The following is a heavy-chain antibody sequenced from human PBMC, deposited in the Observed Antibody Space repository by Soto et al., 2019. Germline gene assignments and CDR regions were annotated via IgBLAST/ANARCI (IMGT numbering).Heavy chain of an antibody. CDR2: IVVGSGNT. V-gene: IGHV1-58*01. CDR1: GFTFTSSA. CDR3: AAVGGYSLMVDYYYGMDV. Sequence: SVKVSCKASGFTFTSSAVQWVRQARGQRLEWIGWIVVGSGNTNYAQKFQERVTITRDMSTSTAYMELSSLRSEDTAVYYCAAVGGYSLMVDYYYGMDVWGQGTTVTVSS. D-gene: IGHD3-22*01. J-gene: IGHJ6*02.